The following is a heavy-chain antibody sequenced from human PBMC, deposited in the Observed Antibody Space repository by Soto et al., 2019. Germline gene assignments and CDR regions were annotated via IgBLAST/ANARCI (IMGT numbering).Heavy chain of an antibody. J-gene: IGHJ4*02. V-gene: IGHV4-39*02. CDR3: ARETTFLAGYSSGWKGGFDY. D-gene: IGHD6-19*01. CDR1: GGSISSSSYY. Sequence: SETLSLTCTVSGGSISSSSYYWGWIRQPPGKGLEWIGSIYYSGSIYYNPSLKSRVTISVDTSKNQFSLKLSSVTAADTAVYYCARETTFLAGYSSGWKGGFDYWGQGTLVTVSS. CDR2: IYYSGSI.